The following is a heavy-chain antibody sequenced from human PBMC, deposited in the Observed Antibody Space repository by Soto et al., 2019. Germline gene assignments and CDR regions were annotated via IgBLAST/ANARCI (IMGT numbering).Heavy chain of an antibody. D-gene: IGHD2-15*01. V-gene: IGHV4-61*01. CDR3: ARVGCSSATCYSTFGYYYYGMDV. J-gene: IGHJ6*02. CDR1: GGSVSSGSYY. CDR2: IYYSGST. Sequence: PSETLSLTCTVSGGSVSSGSYYWSWIRQPPGKGLEWIGYIYYSGSTNYNPSLKGRVTISVDTSKNQFSLKLSSVTAADTAVYYCARVGCSSATCYSTFGYYYYGMDVWGPGTTVTVSS.